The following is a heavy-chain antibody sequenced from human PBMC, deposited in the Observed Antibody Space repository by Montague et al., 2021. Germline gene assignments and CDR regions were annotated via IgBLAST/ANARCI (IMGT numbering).Heavy chain of an antibody. J-gene: IGHJ4*02. D-gene: IGHD6-13*01. CDR1: GFTFSGYA. Sequence: LRLSCAASGFTFSGYAMSWVRQAPGKGLEWVSGTSATGGGTFYADSVKGRFIISRDNSKNALFLLMNSLRADDTAVYYCAKNRAAPGRSSFDYWAREPWSPSPQ. CDR3: AKNRAAPGRSSFDY. CDR2: TSATGGGT. V-gene: IGHV3-23*01.